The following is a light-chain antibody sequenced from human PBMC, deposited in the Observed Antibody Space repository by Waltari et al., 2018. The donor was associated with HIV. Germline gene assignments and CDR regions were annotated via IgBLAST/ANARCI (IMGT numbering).Light chain of an antibody. CDR3: CSYAGIWGV. CDR2: DVN. Sequence: QSALTQPRSVSGSPGPSVTIPCTRTSRDVGAYNYVSWYQQHPGKAPKLMIYDVNKRPSGVPDRFSGSKSGNTASMNSSGLQAEDESDYYCCSYAGIWGVFGTGTKVTGL. CDR1: SRDVGAYNY. J-gene: IGLJ1*01. V-gene: IGLV2-11*01.